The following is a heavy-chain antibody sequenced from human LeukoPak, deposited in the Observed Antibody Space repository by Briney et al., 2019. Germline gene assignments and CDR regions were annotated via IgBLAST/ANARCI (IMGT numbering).Heavy chain of an antibody. D-gene: IGHD6-6*01. V-gene: IGHV4-4*07. J-gene: IGHJ5*02. CDR1: GDSISGFY. Sequence: SETLSLTCTVSGDSISGFYWSWIRQPAGQGLEWIGRVYTSGSTYYNPSLKSRVTISVDTSKNQFSLKLSSVTAADTAVYYCARERIAARPGWFDPWGQGTLVTVSS. CDR3: ARERIAARPGWFDP. CDR2: VYTSGST.